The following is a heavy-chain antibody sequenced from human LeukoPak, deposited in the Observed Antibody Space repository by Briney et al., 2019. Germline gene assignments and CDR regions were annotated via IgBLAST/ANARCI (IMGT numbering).Heavy chain of an antibody. J-gene: IGHJ4*02. CDR3: ARGLRNYYGSGSYYAPLDY. CDR1: GYTFTSFG. CDR2: ISNFDAKT. V-gene: IGHV1-18*04. D-gene: IGHD3-10*01. Sequence: GASVKVSCKASGYTFTSFGITWVRQAPGQGLEWIGWISNFDAKTNYAQKFDGRVTMTRNTSISTAYMELSSLRSEDTAVYYCARGLRNYYGSGSYYAPLDYWGQGTLVTVSS.